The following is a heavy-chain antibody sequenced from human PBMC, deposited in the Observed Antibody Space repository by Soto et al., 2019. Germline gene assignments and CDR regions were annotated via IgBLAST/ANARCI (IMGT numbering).Heavy chain of an antibody. V-gene: IGHV3-21*01. CDR3: VRGGSSRSY. Sequence: GGSLRLSCTASGFTFTNYIMTWVRQAPGKGLEWVSSPSSGSRYVYYVDSVKGRFTISRDDAKNSVYLQMNSLRAEDAAVYYCVRGGSSRSYWGQGSRVTVSS. J-gene: IGHJ4*02. CDR2: PSSGSRYV. D-gene: IGHD3-16*02. CDR1: GFTFTNYI.